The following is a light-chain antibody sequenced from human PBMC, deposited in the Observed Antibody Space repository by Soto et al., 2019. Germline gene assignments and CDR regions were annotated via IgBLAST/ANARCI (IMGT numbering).Light chain of an antibody. Sequence: QSALTQPASVSGSPGQSITISCTGTSSVVGAYGYVSWYQQHPGKSPKIILYEVNNRPSGLSNRFSGSKSGNTASLTISGLQAEDEADYYCSSYTTINTWVFGGGTKLTVL. J-gene: IGLJ3*02. CDR1: SSVVGAYGY. V-gene: IGLV2-14*01. CDR3: SSYTTINTWV. CDR2: EVN.